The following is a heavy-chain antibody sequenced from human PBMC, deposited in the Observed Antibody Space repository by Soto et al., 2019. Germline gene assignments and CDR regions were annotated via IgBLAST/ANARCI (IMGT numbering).Heavy chain of an antibody. D-gene: IGHD2-8*01. CDR3: AKDPKDTELMVYAPTEYYFDY. Sequence: GGSLRLSCAASGFTFSSYAMSWVRQAPGKGLEWVSAISGSGGSTYYADSVKGRFTISRDNSKNTLYLQMNSLRAEDTAVYYCAKDPKDTELMVYAPTEYYFDYWGQGTLVTVSS. J-gene: IGHJ4*02. CDR2: ISGSGGST. CDR1: GFTFSSYA. V-gene: IGHV3-23*01.